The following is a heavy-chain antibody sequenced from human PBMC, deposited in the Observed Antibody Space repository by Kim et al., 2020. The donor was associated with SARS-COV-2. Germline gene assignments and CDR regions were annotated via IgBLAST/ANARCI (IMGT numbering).Heavy chain of an antibody. Sequence: GGSLRLSXXXSGFTFSSYGMHWVRQAPGKGLEWVAVIWYDGSNEYYADSVKGRFTISRDNSKNTLYLQMNSLRAGDTAVYYCARRIRPSGGYVDNRGGYYYYHMGVWGQGTTVTVSS. CDR1: GFTFSSYG. D-gene: IGHD5-12*01. V-gene: IGHV3-33*01. CDR3: ARRIRPSGGYVDNRGGYYYYHMGV. CDR2: IWYDGSNE. J-gene: IGHJ6*02.